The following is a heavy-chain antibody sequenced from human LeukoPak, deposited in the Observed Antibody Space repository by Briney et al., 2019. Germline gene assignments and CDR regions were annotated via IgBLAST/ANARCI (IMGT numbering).Heavy chain of an antibody. CDR2: MNPNSGST. Sequence: ASVKVSCKASGYTFTSYDIYWVRQATGQGLEWVGWMNPNSGSTGYAQKFQGRVTITSNTSISTAYMELSGLRSEDTAVYYCARGRSTGYPYYFEYWGQGTLVTVFS. J-gene: IGHJ4*02. CDR1: GYTFTSYD. V-gene: IGHV1-8*03. CDR3: ARGRSTGYPYYFEY. D-gene: IGHD5-12*01.